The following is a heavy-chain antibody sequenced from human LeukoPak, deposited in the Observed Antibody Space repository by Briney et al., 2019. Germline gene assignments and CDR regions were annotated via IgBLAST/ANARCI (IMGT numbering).Heavy chain of an antibody. Sequence: PSETLSLTCAVYGGSSSGYYWSWIRPPPGKGVERIGEINHSGSTNYNPSLKSRVTISVDTSKNQFSLKLSSVTAADTAVYYCARGMGIAAAGGNFDYWGQGTLVTVSS. J-gene: IGHJ4*02. CDR2: INHSGST. D-gene: IGHD6-13*01. CDR3: ARGMGIAAAGGNFDY. CDR1: GGSSSGYY. V-gene: IGHV4-34*01.